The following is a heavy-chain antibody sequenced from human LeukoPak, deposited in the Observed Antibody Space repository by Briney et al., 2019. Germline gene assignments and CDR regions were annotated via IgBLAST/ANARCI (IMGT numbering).Heavy chain of an antibody. CDR1: GFTVSSNY. J-gene: IGHJ6*02. CDR2: FYTGGSV. CDR3: ARGFSHQCYTMDV. Sequence: GGSLRRSCAASGFTVSSNYMTWVRQAPGKGLEWVSVFYTGGSVYYADSVKGRFTISRDNSKNTVYLQMNSLRAEDTAVYYCARGFSHQCYTMDVWGQGTAVTVPS. D-gene: IGHD2-15*01. V-gene: IGHV3-53*01.